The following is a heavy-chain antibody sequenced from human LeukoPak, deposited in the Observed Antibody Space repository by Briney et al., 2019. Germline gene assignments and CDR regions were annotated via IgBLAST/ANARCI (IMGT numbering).Heavy chain of an antibody. CDR1: GGSICSSYYY. Sequence: SETLSLTCTVSGGSICSSYYYWGWLRQPPGKGVEWIGSVYYSGSTYDNPSLKSRVTISVDTSKNQFSLNLSSVTAADTAVYYCARIENYYYYYYMDVWGKGTTVTVSS. V-gene: IGHV4-39*01. CDR2: VYYSGST. CDR3: ARIENYYYYYYMDV. J-gene: IGHJ6*03.